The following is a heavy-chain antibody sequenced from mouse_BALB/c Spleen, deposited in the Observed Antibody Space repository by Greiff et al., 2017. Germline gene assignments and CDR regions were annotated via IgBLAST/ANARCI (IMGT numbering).Heavy chain of an antibody. CDR2: ISYSGST. CDR1: GYSITSDYA. V-gene: IGHV3-2*02. Sequence: VQLKESGPGLVKPSQSLSLTCTVTGYSITSDYAWNWIRQFPGNKLEWMGYISYSGSTSYNPSLKSRISITRDTSKNQFFLQLNSVTTEDTATYYCARWDYYGSSYAMDYWGQGTSVTVSS. D-gene: IGHD1-1*01. J-gene: IGHJ4*01. CDR3: ARWDYYGSSYAMDY.